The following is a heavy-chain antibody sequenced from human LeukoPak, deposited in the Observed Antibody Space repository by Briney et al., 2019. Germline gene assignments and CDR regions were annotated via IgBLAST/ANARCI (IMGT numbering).Heavy chain of an antibody. CDR2: VRDNGES. CDR1: GGSINTYY. J-gene: IGHJ3*02. D-gene: IGHD5-18*01. CDR3: ARQPANTAAFDI. Sequence: PSETLPLTCTVSGGSINTYYWSWIRQPPGKGLEWVAYVRDNGESNYNPSLKSRVAISLDTANNQISLRLNFVTAADTAIYYCARQPANTAAFDIWGLGTMVTVSS. V-gene: IGHV4-59*08.